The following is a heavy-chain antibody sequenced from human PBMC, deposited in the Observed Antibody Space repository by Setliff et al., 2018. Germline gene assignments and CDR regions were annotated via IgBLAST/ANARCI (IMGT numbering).Heavy chain of an antibody. CDR3: ARGGKAAAERKGLFEN. J-gene: IGHJ4*02. CDR2: INPSGGSA. D-gene: IGHD6-13*01. Sequence: ASVKVSCKASGYTYTNYGITWVRQAPGQGLEWMGIINPSGGSASVVDKFQGRVTMTRDTSTSTVYVDLSSLRSEDTAVYYCARGGKAAAERKGLFENWGQGTPVTVS. CDR1: GYTYTNYG. V-gene: IGHV1-46*01.